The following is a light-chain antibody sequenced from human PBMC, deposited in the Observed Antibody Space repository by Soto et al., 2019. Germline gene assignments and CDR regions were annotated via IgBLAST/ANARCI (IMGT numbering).Light chain of an antibody. CDR3: TSYTSSGTLV. Sequence: QSALTQPASVSGSLGQSITISCTGTSSDVGYYNYVSWYQHHPGKAPKLMIYDVSNRPSGVSRRFSGSKSGNTASLTISGLRAEDEADYYCTSYTSSGTLVFGGGTKLTVL. V-gene: IGLV2-14*03. CDR1: SSDVGYYNY. J-gene: IGLJ2*01. CDR2: DVS.